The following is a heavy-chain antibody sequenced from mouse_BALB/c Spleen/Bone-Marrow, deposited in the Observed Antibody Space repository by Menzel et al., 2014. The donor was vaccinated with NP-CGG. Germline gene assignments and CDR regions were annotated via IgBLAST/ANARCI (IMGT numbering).Heavy chain of an antibody. CDR3: ARQGYYGKGDY. V-gene: IGHV4-1*02. CDR2: INPDSSTI. CDR1: GVDFSRYW. J-gene: IGHJ2*01. Sequence: EADGVDFSRYWMSWVRQAPGKGLEWIGEINPDSSTINYTPSLKDKFIISRDNAKNTLYLQMSKVRSEDTALYYCARQGYYGKGDYWGQGTTLTGSS. D-gene: IGHD2-1*01.